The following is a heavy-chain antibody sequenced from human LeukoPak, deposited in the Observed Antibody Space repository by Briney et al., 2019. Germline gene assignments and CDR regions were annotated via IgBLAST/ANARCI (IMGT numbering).Heavy chain of an antibody. D-gene: IGHD5-18*01. V-gene: IGHV3-74*01. CDR2: INSDGNTI. Sequence: GGSLRLSCAASGFTFSSYWMHWVRQAPGKGLVWVSRINSDGNTISYADSVKGRFTISRDNAKNTLYLQMNSLRAEDTAVYYCARVGGYGYGYEGFDYWGQGTLVTVSS. CDR1: GFTFSSYW. CDR3: ARVGGYGYGYEGFDY. J-gene: IGHJ4*02.